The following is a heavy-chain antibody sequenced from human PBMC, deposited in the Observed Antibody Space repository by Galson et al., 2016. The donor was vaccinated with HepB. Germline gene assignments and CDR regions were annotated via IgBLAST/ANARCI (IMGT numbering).Heavy chain of an antibody. CDR1: GGSFSGYY. J-gene: IGHJ5*02. D-gene: IGHD4-23*01. V-gene: IGHV4-34*01. CDR3: ATTYYGGNPAHGPLDR. CDR2: INHSGST. Sequence: SETLSLTCAVFGGSFSGYYWSWIRQPPGKGLEWIGEINHSGSTNYNPSLKSRVTISVDTSKNQFSLSLTSVTAADTAVYYCATTYYGGNPAHGPLDRWGQGALVAVSS.